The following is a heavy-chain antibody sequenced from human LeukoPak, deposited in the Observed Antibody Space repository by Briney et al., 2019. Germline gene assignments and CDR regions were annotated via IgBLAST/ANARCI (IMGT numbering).Heavy chain of an antibody. CDR3: ARVWPSYGILGFDY. Sequence: GGSLRLSCAASGFTFSNHGMNWVRQAPGKGLEWVSGISPSGDIRYYADSVKGRFTISRDNSKNTLYLQMNSLRAEDTAVYYCARVWPSYGILGFDYWGQGTLVTVSS. CDR1: GFTFSNHG. CDR2: ISPSGDIR. V-gene: IGHV3-23*01. J-gene: IGHJ4*02. D-gene: IGHD5-18*01.